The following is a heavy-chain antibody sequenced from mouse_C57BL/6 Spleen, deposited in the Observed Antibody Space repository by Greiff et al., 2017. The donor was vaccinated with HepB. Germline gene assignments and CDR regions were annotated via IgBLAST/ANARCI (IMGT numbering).Heavy chain of an antibody. Sequence: QVTLKESGPGILQPSQTLSLTCSFSGFSLSTFGMGVGWIRQPSGKGLEWLAHIWWDDDKYYNPALKSRLTISKDTSKNQVFLKTANVDTADTATYYCARMSYGSRSYWYFDVWGTGTTVTVSS. CDR1: GFSLSTFGMG. CDR3: ARMSYGSRSYWYFDV. J-gene: IGHJ1*03. V-gene: IGHV8-8*01. D-gene: IGHD1-1*01. CDR2: IWWDDDK.